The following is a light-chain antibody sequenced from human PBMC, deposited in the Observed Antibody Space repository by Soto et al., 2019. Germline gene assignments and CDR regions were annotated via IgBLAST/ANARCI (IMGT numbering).Light chain of an antibody. V-gene: IGKV3-11*01. J-gene: IGKJ4*01. CDR1: QSVSSY. Sequence: EIVLMQSPGTLSMSPGERVALSCRASQSVSSYLAWYQQKPGQAPRLLIYDASNRATGIPARFSGSGSGTDFTLTISSLEPEDFAVYYCQQRSNWPLTFGGGTKVDIK. CDR3: QQRSNWPLT. CDR2: DAS.